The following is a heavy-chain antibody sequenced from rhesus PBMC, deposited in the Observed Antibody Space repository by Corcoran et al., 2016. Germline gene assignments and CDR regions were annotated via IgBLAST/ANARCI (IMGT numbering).Heavy chain of an antibody. CDR2: IYANSVTT. V-gene: IGHV4S9*01. Sequence: QVRLQESGPGLVTSSETLSPTCAVSGGSLSESSFWNWIRQPPGKGLEWIGNIYANSVTTYNPSLKSRVTISKDTSNNQFFLKVTSVTAADTAVYYCASPFERGRFEVWGAGILVTVSS. D-gene: IGHD3-34*01. CDR1: GGSLSESSF. CDR3: ASPFERGRFEV. J-gene: IGHJ5-1*01.